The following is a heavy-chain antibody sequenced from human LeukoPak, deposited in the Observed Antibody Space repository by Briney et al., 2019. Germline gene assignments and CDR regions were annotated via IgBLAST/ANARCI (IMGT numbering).Heavy chain of an antibody. CDR1: GFTFTIYG. CDR2: RRYDRRNK. CDR3: AKDRLGGPYFFHY. D-gene: IGHD3-16*01. V-gene: IGHV3-30*02. J-gene: IGHJ4*02. Sequence: GGSLRLSCAASGFTFTIYGIHWVRQAPGKGLEWVPFRRYDRRNKYFADSVKGRFTISRDNSKNTLYLQINSLRAEDTAVYFCAKDRLGGPYFFHYWGQGTLVTVSS.